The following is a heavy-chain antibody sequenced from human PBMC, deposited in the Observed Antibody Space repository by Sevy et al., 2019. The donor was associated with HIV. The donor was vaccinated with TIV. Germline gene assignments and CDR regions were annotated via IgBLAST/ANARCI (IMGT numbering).Heavy chain of an antibody. J-gene: IGHJ4*02. CDR1: GFTFGDYW. CDR2: IKEDGSET. V-gene: IGHV3-7*01. D-gene: IGHD6-13*01. CDR3: AKGVDS. Sequence: GGSLRLSCTASGFTFGDYWMNWVRQAPGKGLEWVGNIKEDGSETYYVDSVKGRFTISRDNAKNSLYLLMNSLRAEDTAVYYCAKGVDSWGQGTLVTVSS.